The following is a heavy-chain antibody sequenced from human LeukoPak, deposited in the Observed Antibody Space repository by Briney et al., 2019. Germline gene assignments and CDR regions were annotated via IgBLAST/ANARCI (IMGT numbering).Heavy chain of an antibody. CDR1: GFTFSSYA. CDR2: ISYDGSNK. V-gene: IGHV3-30-3*01. CDR3: ARDPGSGYDSSGYYYRWFDP. J-gene: IGHJ5*02. Sequence: GGSLRLSCAASGFTFSSYAIHWVRQAPGKGLEWVAVISYDGSNKCYADSVKGRLTISRDNSKNTLYLQVNSLRAEDTAVYYCARDPGSGYDSSGYYYRWFDPGGQGNLVLVSA. D-gene: IGHD3-22*01.